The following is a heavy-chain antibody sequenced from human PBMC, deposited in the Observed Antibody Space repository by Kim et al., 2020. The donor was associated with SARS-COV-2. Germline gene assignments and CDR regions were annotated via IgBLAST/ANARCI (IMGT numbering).Heavy chain of an antibody. D-gene: IGHD3-10*01. CDR1: GGSISSGGYY. J-gene: IGHJ5*02. V-gene: IGHV4-31*03. CDR2: IYYSGST. CDR3: ARYGFGDNWFDP. Sequence: SETLSLTCTVSGGSISSGGYYWSWIRQHPGKGLEWIGYIYYSGSTYYNPSLKSRVTISVDTSKNQFSLKLSSVTAADTAVYYCARYGFGDNWFDPWGQGTLVTVSS.